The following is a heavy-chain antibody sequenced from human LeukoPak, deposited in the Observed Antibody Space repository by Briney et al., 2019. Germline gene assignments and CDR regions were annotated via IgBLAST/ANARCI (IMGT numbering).Heavy chain of an antibody. V-gene: IGHV3-23*01. CDR2: ISGSGGST. CDR1: GFTFSSYA. CDR3: AKLWGAAANY. D-gene: IGHD6-13*01. J-gene: IGHJ4*02. Sequence: SGGSLRLSCAASGFTFSSYAMSWVRKAPGKGLEWVSAISGSGGSTYYADSVKGRFTISRDSSKNTLYLQMNSLRAEDTAVYYCAKLWGAAANYWGQGTLVTVSS.